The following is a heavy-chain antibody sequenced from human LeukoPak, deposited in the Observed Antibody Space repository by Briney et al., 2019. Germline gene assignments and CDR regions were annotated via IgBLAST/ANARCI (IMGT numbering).Heavy chain of an antibody. J-gene: IGHJ5*02. CDR1: GYTFSRYG. CDR2: INPNSGGT. D-gene: IGHD3-22*01. CDR3: ARVPQYYYDSSGYYSVSWFDP. Sequence: ASVKVSCKASGYTFSRYGISWVRQAPGQGLEWMGWINPNSGGTNYAQKFQGRVTMTRDTSISTAYMELSRLRSDDTAVYYCARVPQYYYDSSGYYSVSWFDPWGQGTLVTVSS. V-gene: IGHV1-2*02.